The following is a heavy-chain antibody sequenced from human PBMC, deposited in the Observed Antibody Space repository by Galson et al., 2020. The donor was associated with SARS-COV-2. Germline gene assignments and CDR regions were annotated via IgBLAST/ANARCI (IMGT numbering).Heavy chain of an antibody. CDR3: ARVPYSSGSYFYMDV. CDR1: GGSTSSGSYY. D-gene: IGHD6-19*01. V-gene: IGHV4-61*09. Sequence: TLSLTCTVSGGSTSSGSYYWSWIRQPAGKGLEWIGHIYTSGSTNYNPSLKSRVTISVDTSKNQFSLKLSSVTAADTAVYYCARVPYSSGSYFYMDVWGKGTTVTVSS. J-gene: IGHJ6*03. CDR2: IYTSGST.